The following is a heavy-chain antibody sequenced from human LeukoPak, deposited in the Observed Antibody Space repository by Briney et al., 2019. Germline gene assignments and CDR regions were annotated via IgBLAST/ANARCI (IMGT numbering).Heavy chain of an antibody. Sequence: SETLSLTCAVYGGSFSGYYRSWIRQPPGKGLEWIGEINHSGSTNYNPSLKSRVTISVDTSKNQFSLNLGSVTAADTAVYYCARAVVWLPFDYWGQGTLVTVSS. CDR3: ARAVVWLPFDY. J-gene: IGHJ4*02. V-gene: IGHV4-34*01. CDR2: INHSGST. CDR1: GGSFSGYY. D-gene: IGHD2-15*01.